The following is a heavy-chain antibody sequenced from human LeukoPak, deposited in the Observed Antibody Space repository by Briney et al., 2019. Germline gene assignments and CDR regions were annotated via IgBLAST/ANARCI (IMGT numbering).Heavy chain of an antibody. CDR1: GFTFTSSA. Sequence: ASVKVSCKASGFTFTSSAVQWVRQARGQRLEWIGWIVVGSGNTNYAQKFQERVTITRDMSTSTAYMELSSLRSEDTAVYYCAAERSSSGWNPRIYDYWGQGTLVTVSS. CDR2: IVVGSGNT. J-gene: IGHJ4*02. D-gene: IGHD6-19*01. CDR3: AAERSSSGWNPRIYDY. V-gene: IGHV1-58*01.